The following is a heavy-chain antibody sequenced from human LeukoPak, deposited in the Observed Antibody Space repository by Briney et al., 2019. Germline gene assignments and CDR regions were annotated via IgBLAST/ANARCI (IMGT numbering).Heavy chain of an antibody. V-gene: IGHV3-30-3*01. CDR1: RFTFSSYA. D-gene: IGHD3-22*01. Sequence: PGGSLRLSCAASRFTFSSYAMHWVRQAPGQGLEWVAVISYDGSNKYYADSVKGRFTISRDNSKNTLYLQMNSLRAEDTAVYYCARKSYYDSSGYYPDAFDIWGQGTMVTVSS. CDR2: ISYDGSNK. CDR3: ARKSYYDSSGYYPDAFDI. J-gene: IGHJ3*02.